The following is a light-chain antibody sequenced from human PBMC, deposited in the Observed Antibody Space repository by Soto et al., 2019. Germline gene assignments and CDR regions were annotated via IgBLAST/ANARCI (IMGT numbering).Light chain of an antibody. Sequence: VLTQSPGTLSLSPGERATLSCRASESVSNNWLAWYQQKPGQAPRLILYDTSRRATGIPDRFSGSGSGTDFTLTISRLEPEDFAVYYCQQYDRSKTFGQVTRVERK. CDR2: DTS. V-gene: IGKV3-20*01. J-gene: IGKJ1*01. CDR1: ESVSNNW. CDR3: QQYDRSKT.